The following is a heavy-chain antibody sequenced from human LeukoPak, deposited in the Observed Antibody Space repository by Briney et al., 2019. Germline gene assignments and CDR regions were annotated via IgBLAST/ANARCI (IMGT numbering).Heavy chain of an antibody. D-gene: IGHD4-17*01. CDR3: ARIGLDYGDCVNWFDP. V-gene: IGHV5-51*01. CDR2: IYPGDFNT. Sequence: GESLTISCETSGYDFSNYWIGWVRQTPAKGLDWIGIIYPGDFNTKYSPSFQGQVTMSADKSISTAYLQWSSLKASDTAMYYCARIGLDYGDCVNWFDPWGQGTLVTVSS. J-gene: IGHJ5*02. CDR1: GYDFSNYW.